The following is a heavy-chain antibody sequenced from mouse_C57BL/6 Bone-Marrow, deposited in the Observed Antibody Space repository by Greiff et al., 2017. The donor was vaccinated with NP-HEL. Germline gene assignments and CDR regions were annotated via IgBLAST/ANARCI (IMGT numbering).Heavy chain of an antibody. V-gene: IGHV1-55*01. CDR1: GYTFTSYW. CDR2: IYPGSGST. J-gene: IGHJ2*01. D-gene: IGHD1-2*01. CDR3: ARSLLRFDN. Sequence: QVPLQQSGAELVKPGTSVKMSCKASGYTFTSYWITWVKQRPGQGLEWIGDIYPGSGSTHYNEKFKSKATLTVDTSSSTAYMQLSGLTSEVTAVYYCARSLLRFDNWGQGTTLTVSA.